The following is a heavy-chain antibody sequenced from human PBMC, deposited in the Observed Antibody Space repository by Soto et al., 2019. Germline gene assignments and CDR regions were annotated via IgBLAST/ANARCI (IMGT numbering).Heavy chain of an antibody. CDR2: IYYSGST. CDR3: ARLGITGTTRGTLDY. J-gene: IGHJ4*02. V-gene: IGHV4-30-4*01. D-gene: IGHD1-7*01. CDR1: GGSISSGDYY. Sequence: SETLSLTCTVSGGSISSGDYYWSWIRQPPGKGLEWIGYIYYSGSTYYNTSLKSRVTISVDTSKNQFSLKLSSVTAADTAVYYCARLGITGTTRGTLDYWGQGTLVTVSS.